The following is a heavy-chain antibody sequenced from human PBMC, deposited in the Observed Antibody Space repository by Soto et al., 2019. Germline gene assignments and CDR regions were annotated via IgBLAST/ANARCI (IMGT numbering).Heavy chain of an antibody. J-gene: IGHJ4*02. CDR3: ARRVQAATQRYSSGWYFDY. CDR2: INPNSGGT. Sequence: ASVKVSCKASGYTFTGYYMHWVRQAPGQGLEWMGWINPNSGGTNYAQKFQGRVTMTRDTSISTAYMELSRLRSDDTAVYYCARRVQAATQRYSSGWYFDYWGQGTLVTVYS. CDR1: GYTFTGYY. V-gene: IGHV1-2*02. D-gene: IGHD6-19*01.